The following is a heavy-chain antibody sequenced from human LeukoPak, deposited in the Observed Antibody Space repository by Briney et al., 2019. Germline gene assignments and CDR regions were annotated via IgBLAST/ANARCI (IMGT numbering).Heavy chain of an antibody. V-gene: IGHV3-74*01. CDR2: INSDGSST. CDR1: GFTFSSYL. CDR3: ARGGVPAADGSYYYYYDMDV. D-gene: IGHD2-2*01. J-gene: IGHJ6*03. Sequence: GGSLRLSCAASGFTFSSYLMHWVRQAPGKGLVWVSRINSDGSSTSYADSVKGRFTISRDNAEHTLYLQMNSLRAEDTAVYYCARGGVPAADGSYYYYYDMDVWGKGTTVTVSS.